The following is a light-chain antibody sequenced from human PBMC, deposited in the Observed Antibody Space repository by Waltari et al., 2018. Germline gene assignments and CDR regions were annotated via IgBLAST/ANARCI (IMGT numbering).Light chain of an antibody. Sequence: AIQMTQSPSSLSASVGDRVTIACRASQDIGDNLGWYQQKPGKAPQLLIYAASILQKGVPPRFSGSGSGTDFTLTISSLQPDDFATYFCQQGNLYPWTFDQGTKLEIK. V-gene: IGKV1-6*01. J-gene: IGKJ2*02. CDR3: QQGNLYPWT. CDR2: AAS. CDR1: QDIGDN.